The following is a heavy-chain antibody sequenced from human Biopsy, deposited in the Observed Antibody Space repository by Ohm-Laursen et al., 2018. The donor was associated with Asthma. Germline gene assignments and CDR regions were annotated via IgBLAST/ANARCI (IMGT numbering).Heavy chain of an antibody. CDR1: GGSVYSYDHH. D-gene: IGHD2-21*02. CDR3: ARAQSYGDIYYGLDV. V-gene: IGHV4-30-4*01. J-gene: IGHJ6*02. CDR2: IFYSGST. Sequence: TLSLTCSVFGGSVYSYDHHWSWIRQPPGKGLEWIGFIFYSGSTFYNPSLRSRITISVDTSKRQFSLSLRSVTVADTAVYFCARAQSYGDIYYGLDVWGPGTTVSVS.